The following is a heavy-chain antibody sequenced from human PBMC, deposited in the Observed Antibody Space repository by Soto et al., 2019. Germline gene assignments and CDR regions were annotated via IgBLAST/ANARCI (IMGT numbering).Heavy chain of an antibody. CDR3: AQLGLMTFSHKHYFNH. D-gene: IGHD3-16*01. CDR2: IKSDGTST. Sequence: GGSLRLSCVASGFSFDNYGMSWVRQAPGEGPEWVSAIKSDGTSTYYAASVEDRFTISRDNSKNTLYLQLNSLRAEDTAVYYCAQLGLMTFSHKHYFNHWGRGTLVTVSS. CDR1: GFSFDNYG. J-gene: IGHJ4*02. V-gene: IGHV3-23*01.